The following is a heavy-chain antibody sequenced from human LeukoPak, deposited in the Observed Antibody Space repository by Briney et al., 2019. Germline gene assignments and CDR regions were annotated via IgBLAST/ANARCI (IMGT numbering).Heavy chain of an antibody. CDR1: GYTFTSYG. CDR2: ISAYNGNT. Sequence: VASVKVSCKASGYTFTSYGISWVRQAPGQGLEWMGWISAYNGNTNCAQKLQGRVTMTTDTSTSTAYMELRSLRSDDTAVYYCAREDHHGFWSGYSTDNWFDPWGQGTLVTVSS. V-gene: IGHV1-18*01. J-gene: IGHJ5*02. D-gene: IGHD3-3*01. CDR3: AREDHHGFWSGYSTDNWFDP.